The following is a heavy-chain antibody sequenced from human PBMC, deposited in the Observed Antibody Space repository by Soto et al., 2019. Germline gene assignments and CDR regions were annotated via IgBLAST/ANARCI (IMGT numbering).Heavy chain of an antibody. V-gene: IGHV4-31*03. J-gene: IGHJ5*02. CDR1: GGSISSGGYY. D-gene: IGHD2-15*01. Sequence: SETLSLTCTVSGGSISSGGYYWSWIRQHPGKGLEWIGYIYYSGSTYYNPSLKSRVTISVDTSKNQFSLKLSSVTAADTAVYYCARASVSGYRSGGSCYSSLPFDPWGQGTLVTVSS. CDR2: IYYSGST. CDR3: ARASVSGYRSGGSCYSSLPFDP.